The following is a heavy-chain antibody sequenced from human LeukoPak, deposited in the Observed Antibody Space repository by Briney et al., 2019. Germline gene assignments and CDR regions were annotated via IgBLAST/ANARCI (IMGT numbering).Heavy chain of an antibody. Sequence: GGSLRLSCAASGFRLSNHWMHWVRQAPGTGLVWVSRINHDGSITDYADSLKGRFTISRDNAKNTVYLQMGSLRVEDTAVYYCVRLLNRDFWGRGTPVTVSS. CDR1: GFRLSNHW. CDR3: VRLLNRDF. J-gene: IGHJ4*02. V-gene: IGHV3-74*01. CDR2: INHDGSIT.